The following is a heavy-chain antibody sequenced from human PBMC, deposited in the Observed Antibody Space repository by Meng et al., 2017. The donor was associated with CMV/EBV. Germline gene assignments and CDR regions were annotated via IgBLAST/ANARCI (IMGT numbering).Heavy chain of an antibody. Sequence: GESLKISCAASGFTFSSYSMNWVRQAPGKGLEWVSSISSSSSYIYYAGSVKGRFTISRDNAKNSLYLQMNSLRAEDTAVYYCAREIGTYYDFWSGYYSHYYGMDVWGQGTTVTVSS. CDR2: ISSSSSYI. CDR1: GFTFSSYS. J-gene: IGHJ6*02. CDR3: AREIGTYYDFWSGYYSHYYGMDV. V-gene: IGHV3-21*01. D-gene: IGHD3-3*01.